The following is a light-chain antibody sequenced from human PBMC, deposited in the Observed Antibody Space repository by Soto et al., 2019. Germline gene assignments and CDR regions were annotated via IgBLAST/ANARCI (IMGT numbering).Light chain of an antibody. CDR2: GAS. CDR1: QSVSSN. CDR3: QQYGSSGT. J-gene: IGKJ1*01. V-gene: IGKV3-20*01. Sequence: DIVMTHSQATLSVSPGERATLSSRASQSVSSNLAWYQQKPGQAPRLLIYGASTRATGIPDRFSGSGSGTDFTLTISRLEPEDFAVYYCQQYGSSGTFGQGTKVDI.